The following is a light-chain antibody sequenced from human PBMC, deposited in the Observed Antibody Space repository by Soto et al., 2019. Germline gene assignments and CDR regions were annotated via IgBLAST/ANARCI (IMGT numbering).Light chain of an antibody. V-gene: IGKV1-39*01. J-gene: IGKJ2*01. CDR1: QTINTF. Sequence: DIQMTQSPSSLSASVGDRVTIACRASQTINTFLNWYQRKPGKAPKLLIYAAFSLQSGVPSRFSGSGSGTDFTLTISSLQPEDFTTYYCQQSYSTPYTFGQGTKLEIK. CDR3: QQSYSTPYT. CDR2: AAF.